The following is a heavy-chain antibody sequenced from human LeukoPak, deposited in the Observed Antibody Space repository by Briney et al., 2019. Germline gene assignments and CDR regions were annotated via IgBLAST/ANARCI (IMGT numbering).Heavy chain of an antibody. D-gene: IGHD3-22*01. Sequence: GGSLRLSCAASGFTFSSYAMSWVRQAPGKGLEWLSSFSGSGGRTYYADSVRGRFTISRDNAKNSLYLQMNSLRAEDTAVYSCARSFRGHYDSSGYDYWGQGTLVTVSS. CDR2: FSGSGGRT. CDR3: ARSFRGHYDSSGYDY. CDR1: GFTFSSYA. V-gene: IGHV3-23*01. J-gene: IGHJ4*02.